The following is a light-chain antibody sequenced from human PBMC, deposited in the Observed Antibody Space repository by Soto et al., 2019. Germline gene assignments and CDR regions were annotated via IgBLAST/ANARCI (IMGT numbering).Light chain of an antibody. CDR2: DVA. J-gene: IGLJ3*02. CDR3: NSYTPSGAIV. CDR1: SSDIGGYNF. V-gene: IGLV2-14*03. Sequence: QSALTQPASVSGSPGQSITISCTGTSSDIGGYNFVSWYQQHPGNAPNLIIYDVASRPSGVSDRFSGSKSGNAASLTISGLQAEDEALYYCNSYTPSGAIVFGGGTKLTVL.